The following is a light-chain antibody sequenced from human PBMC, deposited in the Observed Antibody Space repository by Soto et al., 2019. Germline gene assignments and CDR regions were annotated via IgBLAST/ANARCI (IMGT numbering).Light chain of an antibody. CDR1: QSISGY. J-gene: IGKJ1*01. V-gene: IGKV1-39*01. CDR3: QQSFRARS. Sequence: DIPMTQFTASLSASVGDRVTLSCRASQSISGYLNWYQHKPGKVPELLIYAASTLQTGVPSRFSGTGFGTEFTLSISSLQPEDFATYYCQQSFRARSFGQGTRVQL. CDR2: AAS.